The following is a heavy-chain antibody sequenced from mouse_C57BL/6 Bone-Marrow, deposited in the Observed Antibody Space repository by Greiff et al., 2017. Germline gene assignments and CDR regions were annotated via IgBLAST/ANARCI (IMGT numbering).Heavy chain of an antibody. CDR2: ISSGSSTI. CDR3: ARRPLIDY. J-gene: IGHJ4*01. Sequence: EVQLVESGGGLVKPGGSLKLSCAASGFTFSDYGMHWVRQAPEKGLEWVAYISSGSSTIYYADTVKGRFTISRDNAKNTLFLQKTSLRTEDTDMYYCARRPLIDYWGQGTSVTVSS. V-gene: IGHV5-17*01. CDR1: GFTFSDYG.